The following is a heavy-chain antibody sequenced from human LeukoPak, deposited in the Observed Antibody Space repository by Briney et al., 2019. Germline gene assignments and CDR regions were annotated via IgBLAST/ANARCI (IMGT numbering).Heavy chain of an antibody. Sequence: ASVKVSCKASGDTLRNYAIAWVRQAPGQGLEWMGGIIPVFGTADYAQKFQGRVAITADDSTRMAYMELSSLRYEDTAVHYCAKLSHVQMELLPDAFDVWGQGTMVTVSS. CDR2: IIPVFGTA. CDR3: AKLSHVQMELLPDAFDV. J-gene: IGHJ3*01. CDR1: GDTLRNYA. V-gene: IGHV1-69*13. D-gene: IGHD1-1*01.